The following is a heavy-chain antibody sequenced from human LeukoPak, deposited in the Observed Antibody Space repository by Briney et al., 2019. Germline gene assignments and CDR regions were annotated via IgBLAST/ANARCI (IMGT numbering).Heavy chain of an antibody. CDR2: ITGAGSTT. Sequence: GGSLRLSCAASGFTFSTFAMSWVRQDPGRGLEWVSSITGAGSTTYYPESVKGRFTISRDNSKNTLYLQMNSLRAEDTAVYYCAKTPCSGGSCYSNYWGQGTLVTVSS. V-gene: IGHV3-23*01. D-gene: IGHD2-15*01. J-gene: IGHJ4*02. CDR1: GFTFSTFA. CDR3: AKTPCSGGSCYSNY.